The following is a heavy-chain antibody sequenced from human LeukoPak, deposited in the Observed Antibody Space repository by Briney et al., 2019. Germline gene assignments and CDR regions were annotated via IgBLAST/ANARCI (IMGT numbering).Heavy chain of an antibody. Sequence: GGSLRLSCAASGFTFSSYSMNWVRQAPGKGLEWVSSISSSSSYIYYADSVKGRFTISRDNAKNLLYLQMNSLRAEDTAVYYCARDYSSGWYTVYFDYWGQGTLVTVSS. CDR3: ARDYSSGWYTVYFDY. J-gene: IGHJ4*02. D-gene: IGHD6-19*01. CDR2: ISSSSSYI. CDR1: GFTFSSYS. V-gene: IGHV3-21*01.